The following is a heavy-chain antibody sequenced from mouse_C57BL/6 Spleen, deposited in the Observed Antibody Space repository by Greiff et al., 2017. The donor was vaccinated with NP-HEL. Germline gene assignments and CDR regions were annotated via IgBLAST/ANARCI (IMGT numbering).Heavy chain of an antibody. CDR3: SYYGSGYYFDY. J-gene: IGHJ2*01. CDR2: IDPEDGDT. CDR1: GFNIKDYY. V-gene: IGHV14-1*01. Sequence: EVQVVESGAELVRPGASVKLSCTASGFNIKDYYMHWVKQRPEQGLEWIGRIDPEDGDTEYAPKFQGKATMTADTSSNTAYLQLSSLTSEDTAVYYCSYYGSGYYFDYWGQGTTLTVSS. D-gene: IGHD1-1*01.